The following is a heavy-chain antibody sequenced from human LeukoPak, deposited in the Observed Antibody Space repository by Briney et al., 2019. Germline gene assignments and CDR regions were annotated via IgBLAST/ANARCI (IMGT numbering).Heavy chain of an antibody. CDR2: FYYRGNT. V-gene: IGHV4-39*07. D-gene: IGHD3-3*01. CDR3: ARALSDFWSGYPPRYYFDY. CDR1: GGSISGSTYY. J-gene: IGHJ4*02. Sequence: SETLSLTCTVSGGSISGSTYYWGWIRQPPGGGLEWIGSFYYRGNTYYNPSLKSRVTISVDRSKNQFSLKLSSVTAADTAVYYCARALSDFWSGYPPRYYFDYWGQGTLVTVSS.